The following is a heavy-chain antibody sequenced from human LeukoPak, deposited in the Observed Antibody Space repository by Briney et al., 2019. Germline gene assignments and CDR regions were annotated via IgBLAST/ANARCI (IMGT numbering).Heavy chain of an antibody. Sequence: PSETLSLTCAVYGGSFSGYYWSWIRQPPGKGLEWIGENNHSGSTNYNPSLKSRVTISVDTSKNQFSLKLSSVTAADTAVYYCASNWGRNDYWGQGTLVTVSS. J-gene: IGHJ4*02. V-gene: IGHV4-34*01. CDR2: NNHSGST. CDR3: ASNWGRNDY. CDR1: GGSFSGYY. D-gene: IGHD7-27*01.